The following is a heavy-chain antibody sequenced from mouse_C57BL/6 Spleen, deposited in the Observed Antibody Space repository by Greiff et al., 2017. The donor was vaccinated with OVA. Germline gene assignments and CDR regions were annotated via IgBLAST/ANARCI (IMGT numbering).Heavy chain of an antibody. CDR3: AVTTVVAAFDY. V-gene: IGHV1-64*01. D-gene: IGHD1-1*01. Sequence: VQLQQSVAELVKPGASVKLSRKAFGYTFTSYWMYSVKQRPGQGLEWIGMIHPNSGSTNYNEKFKSKATLTVDISSSTAYMQLSSLTSEDSAVYYCAVTTVVAAFDYWGQGTTLTVSS. CDR1: GYTFTSYW. J-gene: IGHJ2*01. CDR2: IHPNSGST.